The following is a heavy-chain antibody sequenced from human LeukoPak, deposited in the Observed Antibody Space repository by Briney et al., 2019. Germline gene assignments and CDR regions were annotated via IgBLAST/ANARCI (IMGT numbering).Heavy chain of an antibody. CDR2: MYSSGS. CDR1: GGSISSYY. CDR3: ARDSGTTGEVKFDP. V-gene: IGHV4-4*07. J-gene: IGHJ5*02. D-gene: IGHD3-10*01. Sequence: PSETLSLTCTVSGGSISSYYLSWIRQTAGKGPEWIGRMYSSGSNYNPSLKSRVTMSIDTSTNQLSLRLSSVTAADTAVYYCARDSGTTGEVKFDPWGQGTLVTVSS.